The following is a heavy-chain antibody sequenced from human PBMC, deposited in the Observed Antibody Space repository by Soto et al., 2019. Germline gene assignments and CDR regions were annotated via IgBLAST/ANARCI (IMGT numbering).Heavy chain of an antibody. Sequence: EVQLVESGGGLVKPGGSLRLSCAASGLTLSNAWMNWVREAPGKGLEWVGRIKTKTEGGTTDYAAPVKGRFTISRDDSKNTLYLQMSSLKTEDTAVYYCTADQVVTSDYAMDVWGQGTTVTVSS. CDR1: GLTLSNAW. D-gene: IGHD2-21*02. J-gene: IGHJ6*02. CDR2: IKTKTEGGTT. CDR3: TADQVVTSDYAMDV. V-gene: IGHV3-15*07.